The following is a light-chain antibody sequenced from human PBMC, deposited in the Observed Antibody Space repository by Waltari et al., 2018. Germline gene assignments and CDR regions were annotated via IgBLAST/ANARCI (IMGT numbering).Light chain of an antibody. Sequence: DIQMTQSPSTLSAAVGDRVNITCRASHRIITWLAWYQQKPGKAPKLLIYEASSLENGVPSRFSGSGSGTEFTLTISSLQPDDFATYYCQQFNTYPIPFGRGTKVDIK. J-gene: IGKJ3*01. CDR3: QQFNTYPIP. CDR1: HRIITW. CDR2: EAS. V-gene: IGKV1-5*03.